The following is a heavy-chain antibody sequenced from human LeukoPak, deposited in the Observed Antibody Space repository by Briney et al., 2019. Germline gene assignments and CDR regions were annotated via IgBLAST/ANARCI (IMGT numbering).Heavy chain of an antibody. CDR3: ARAGYYGLSMDV. J-gene: IGHJ6*02. Sequence: GGSLRLSCAASGFSFSSYSMNWVRQAPGKGLEWVSSISSSSSYIYYADSVKGRFTISRDNAKNSLYLQMNSLRAEDTAVYYCARAGYYGLSMDVWGQGTTVTVSS. V-gene: IGHV3-21*01. D-gene: IGHD3-3*01. CDR2: ISSSSSYI. CDR1: GFSFSSYS.